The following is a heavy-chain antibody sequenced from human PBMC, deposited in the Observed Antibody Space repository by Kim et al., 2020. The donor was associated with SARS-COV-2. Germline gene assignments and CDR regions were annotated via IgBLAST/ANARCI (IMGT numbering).Heavy chain of an antibody. CDR3: ARGVLNRRYFDWQVGYYYYYGMDV. CDR2: ISSSSSYI. CDR1: GFTFSSYS. Sequence: GGSLRLSCAASGFTFSSYSMNWVRQAPGKGLEWVSSISSSSSYIYYADSVKGRFTISRDNAKNSLYLQMNSLRAEDTAVYYCARGVLNRRYFDWQVGYYYYYGMDVWGQGTTVTVSS. V-gene: IGHV3-21*01. J-gene: IGHJ6*02. D-gene: IGHD3-9*01.